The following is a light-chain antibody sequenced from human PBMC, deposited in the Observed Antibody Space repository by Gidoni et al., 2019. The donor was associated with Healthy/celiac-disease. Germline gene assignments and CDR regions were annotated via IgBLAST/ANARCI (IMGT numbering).Light chain of an antibody. CDR2: AAS. CDR1: QGSSSY. V-gene: IGKV1-8*01. CDR3: QQYYSYPLT. J-gene: IGKJ3*01. Sequence: AIRMTQSPSSFSASTGDRVTITCRARQGSSSYLAWYQQKPGKAPKLLIYAASTLQSGVPSRFSGSGSGTDFTLTISCLQSEDFATYYCQQYYSYPLTFGPGTKVDIK.